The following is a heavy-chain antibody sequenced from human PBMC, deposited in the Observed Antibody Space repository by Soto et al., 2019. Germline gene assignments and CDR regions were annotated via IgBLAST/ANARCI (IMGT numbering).Heavy chain of an antibody. D-gene: IGHD3-22*01. CDR3: AHRSSLALFGTSGYILDH. CDR1: GFSLTTTGEG. CDR2: IYWNDDR. V-gene: IGHV2-5*01. J-gene: IGHJ4*02. Sequence: SGPTLVNPTQTLTLTCAFSGFSLTTTGEGVAWIRQSPGKALEWLALIYWNDDRRYSPSLKSRLTVTRDTSKDQVVLTRTSMDPVDSGKYFSAHRSSLALFGTSGYILDHWGQGTPVTVSS.